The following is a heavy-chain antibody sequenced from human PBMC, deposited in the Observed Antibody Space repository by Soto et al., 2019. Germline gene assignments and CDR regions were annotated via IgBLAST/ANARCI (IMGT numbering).Heavy chain of an antibody. CDR1: GFTCSSYW. D-gene: IGHD1-26*01. CDR2: INSDGSHT. Sequence: EVQLVESGGGLVQPGGSLRLSCAASGFTCSSYWMHLVRQTPEKGLVWVSHINSDGSHTTYADSVKGRVTISRDNAKNTLYLQMNSLRAEDTAVYYCVRDDIGVGIDYWGLGTLVTVSS. V-gene: IGHV3-74*03. J-gene: IGHJ4*02. CDR3: VRDDIGVGIDY.